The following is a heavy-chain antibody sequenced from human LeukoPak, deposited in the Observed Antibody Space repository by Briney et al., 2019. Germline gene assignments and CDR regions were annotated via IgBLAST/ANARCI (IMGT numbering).Heavy chain of an antibody. Sequence: SETLSLTCTVSGGSISSSSYYWGWIRQPPGKGLEWIGSIYYSGSTYYNPSLKSRVTISVDTSKNQFSLKLSSVTAADTAVYYCARGFRGSFYVWDAFHIWGQGTMVTVSS. CDR2: IYYSGST. CDR3: ARGFRGSFYVWDAFHI. CDR1: GGSISSSSYY. J-gene: IGHJ3*02. V-gene: IGHV4-39*01. D-gene: IGHD1-26*01.